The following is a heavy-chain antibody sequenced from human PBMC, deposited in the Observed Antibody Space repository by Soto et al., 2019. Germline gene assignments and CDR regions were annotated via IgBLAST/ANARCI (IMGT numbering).Heavy chain of an antibody. D-gene: IGHD3-16*02. Sequence: SETLSLTCAVSGGAISSSNWWSWVRQPPGKGLEWIGEIYHSGSTNYNPSLKSRVTISVDKSKNQFSLKLSSVTAADTAVYYCARVSAMITFGGVIGLDYWGQGTLVTVSS. CDR2: IYHSGST. J-gene: IGHJ4*02. CDR1: GGAISSSNW. V-gene: IGHV4-4*02. CDR3: ARVSAMITFGGVIGLDY.